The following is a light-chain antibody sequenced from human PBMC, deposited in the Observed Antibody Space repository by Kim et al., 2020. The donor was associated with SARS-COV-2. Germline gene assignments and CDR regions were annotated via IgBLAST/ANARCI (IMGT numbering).Light chain of an antibody. Sequence: SYELTQPPSVSVAPGKTARITCGGDNIGSKSLHWYQQKPGQAPVLVIYYDSDRPSGIPERFSGSNSGNTATLTINRVEAEDEADYYCQVWDGSSDRAVFGGGTKVTVL. CDR3: QVWDGSSDRAV. CDR1: NIGSKS. CDR2: YDS. J-gene: IGLJ3*02. V-gene: IGLV3-21*04.